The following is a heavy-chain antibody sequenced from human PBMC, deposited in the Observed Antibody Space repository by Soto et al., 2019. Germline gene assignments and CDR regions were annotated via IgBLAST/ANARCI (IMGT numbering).Heavy chain of an antibody. V-gene: IGHV4-59*01. CDR3: ARDHPPGGYSKLALPFDL. CDR1: GGSISSYY. J-gene: IGHJ2*01. Sequence: QVQLQESGPGLVKPSETLSLTCTVSGGSISSYYWCWIRQPPGKGLEWIGYIYYSGSTNYNPSLKSRVTISVDTSQNQFSLKLSSVTAADTAVYYCARDHPPGGYSKLALPFDLWGRGTLVTVSS. CDR2: IYYSGST. D-gene: IGHD6-13*01.